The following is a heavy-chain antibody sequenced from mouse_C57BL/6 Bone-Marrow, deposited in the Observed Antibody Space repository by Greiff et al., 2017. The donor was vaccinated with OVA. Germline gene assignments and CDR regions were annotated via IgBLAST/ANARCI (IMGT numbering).Heavy chain of an antibody. CDR3: AINYYAMDY. Sequence: EVQLQQSGPVLVKPGASVKMSCKASGYSFTGYYMNWVKQSPEKSLEWIGEINPSTGGTTYNQKFKAKATLTVDKSSSTAYMQLKSLTSEDSAVYYCAINYYAMDYWGQGTSVTVSS. CDR1: GYSFTGYY. CDR2: INPSTGGT. V-gene: IGHV1-42*01. J-gene: IGHJ4*01.